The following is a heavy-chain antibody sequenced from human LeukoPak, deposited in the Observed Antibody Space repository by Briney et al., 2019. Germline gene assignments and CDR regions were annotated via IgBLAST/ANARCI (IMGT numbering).Heavy chain of an antibody. Sequence: GGSLRLSCAASGFTFGNSWVHWVRQAPGKGLVWVSLINADGSTTSYADSVKGRFTISRDNARNTLFLQMSSLRAEDTAVYYCAKVSAVGTTTGYFDYWGQGTLVTVSS. D-gene: IGHD1-26*01. V-gene: IGHV3-74*01. CDR3: AKVSAVGTTTGYFDY. CDR2: INADGSTT. CDR1: GFTFGNSW. J-gene: IGHJ4*02.